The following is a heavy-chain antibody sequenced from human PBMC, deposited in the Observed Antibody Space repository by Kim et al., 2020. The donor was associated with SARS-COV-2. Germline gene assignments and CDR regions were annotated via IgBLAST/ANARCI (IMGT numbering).Heavy chain of an antibody. CDR2: MNPNSGNT. D-gene: IGHD3-22*01. J-gene: IGHJ4*02. CDR3: ALSSSGYYYGHY. Sequence: ASVKVSCKASGYTFTSYDINWVRQATGQGLEWMGWMNPNSGNTGYAQKFQGRVTMTRNTSISTAYMELSSLRSEDTAVYYCALSSSGYYYGHYWGQGTLVTVSS. V-gene: IGHV1-8*01. CDR1: GYTFTSYD.